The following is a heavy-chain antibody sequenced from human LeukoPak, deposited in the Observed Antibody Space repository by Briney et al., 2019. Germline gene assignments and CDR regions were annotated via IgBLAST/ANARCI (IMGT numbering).Heavy chain of an antibody. V-gene: IGHV4-39*01. D-gene: IGHD3-10*01. Sequence: SETLSLTCTVSGRSISSGSYYWGWLRQPPGRGLEWIGSMYYSGSTYYKPSLKSRVTISVGTSKNQFSLKLSSVTAADTAVYYCASRFGESIFDYWGQGTLVTVSS. CDR2: MYYSGST. CDR3: ASRFGESIFDY. J-gene: IGHJ4*02. CDR1: GRSISSGSYY.